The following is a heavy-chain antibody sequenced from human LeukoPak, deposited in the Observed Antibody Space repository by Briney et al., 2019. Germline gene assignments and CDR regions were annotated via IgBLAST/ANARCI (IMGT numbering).Heavy chain of an antibody. Sequence: PSETLSLTCSISGGSINNYYWSWIRQPPGKGLEWIGYIYYSGSTNFNPSLKSRVSISVDTSKNQFSLTLRSVTAADTAVYYCAGRSGRRGGVDYWGQGTLVTVSS. V-gene: IGHV4-59*01. CDR2: IYYSGST. CDR1: GGSINNYY. CDR3: AGRSGRRGGVDY. J-gene: IGHJ4*02. D-gene: IGHD5-12*01.